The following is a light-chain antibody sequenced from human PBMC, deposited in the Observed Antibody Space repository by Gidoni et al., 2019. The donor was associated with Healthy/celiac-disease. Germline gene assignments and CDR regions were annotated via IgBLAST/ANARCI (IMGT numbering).Light chain of an antibody. CDR2: KDS. CDR3: QSADSSGTYV. CDR1: ALPKQY. Sequence: SYDLTQPPSVSGSPGQTSRIPCSGDALPKQYASWYQQKTGQAPVLVIYKDSERPSGIPERFSGSSSGTTVTLTISGVQAEDEADYYCQSADSSGTYVFGGGTKLTVL. V-gene: IGLV3-25*03. J-gene: IGLJ3*02.